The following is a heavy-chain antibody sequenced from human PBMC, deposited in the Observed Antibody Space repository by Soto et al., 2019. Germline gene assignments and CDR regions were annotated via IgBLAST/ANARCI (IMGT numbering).Heavy chain of an antibody. D-gene: IGHD2-21*02. V-gene: IGHV3-11*06. CDR1: GFTFSDYY. CDR3: ARRIYCGGDCSLDLDY. J-gene: IGHJ4*02. Sequence: QVQLVESGGGLVKPGGSLRLSCAASGFTFSDYYMSWIRQAPGKGLEWVSYISSSSSYTNYADSVKGRFTISRDNAKNSLYLQMNSLRAEDTAVYYCARRIYCGGDCSLDLDYWGQGTLVTVSS. CDR2: ISSSSSYT.